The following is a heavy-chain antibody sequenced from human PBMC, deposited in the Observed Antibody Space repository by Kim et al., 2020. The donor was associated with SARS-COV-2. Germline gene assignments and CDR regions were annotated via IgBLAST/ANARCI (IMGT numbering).Heavy chain of an antibody. Sequence: GRFTVSRDISKHKLYLQMNSLRAEDTAVYYCAKAGEDYVWGSYTHYYFDYWGQGTLVTVSS. CDR3: AKAGEDYVWGSYTHYYFDY. V-gene: IGHV3-23*03. D-gene: IGHD3-16*01. J-gene: IGHJ4*02.